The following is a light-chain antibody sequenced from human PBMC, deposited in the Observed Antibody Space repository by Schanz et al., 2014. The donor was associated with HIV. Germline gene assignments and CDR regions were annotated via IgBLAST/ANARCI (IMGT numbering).Light chain of an antibody. Sequence: EVVMTQSPATLSVSPGERATLSCRASQTVNIHLAWYQQKPGQAPRLLIYGASNRASGIPDRFSGSGSGTEFTLTISSLQSEDFATYYCLQLSTFPWTFGQGTKVDTK. V-gene: IGKV3D-15*01. J-gene: IGKJ1*01. CDR3: LQLSTFPWT. CDR2: GAS. CDR1: QTVNIH.